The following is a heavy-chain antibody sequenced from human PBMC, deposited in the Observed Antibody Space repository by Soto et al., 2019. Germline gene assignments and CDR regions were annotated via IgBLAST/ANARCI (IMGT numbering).Heavy chain of an antibody. Sequence: EVQVVESGGGLVQPGGSLSLSCAASGFTFNKYWMHWVRQAPGKGLVWVSSVNNDGSGTIYADSVKGRFKISRDNAKNTVYLEMNSLRAEVTALYFCTRGGFMHAFVMWGQGTRVTVSS. J-gene: IGHJ3*02. CDR2: VNNDGSGT. CDR3: TRGGFMHAFVM. V-gene: IGHV3-74*01. CDR1: GFTFNKYW. D-gene: IGHD3-16*01.